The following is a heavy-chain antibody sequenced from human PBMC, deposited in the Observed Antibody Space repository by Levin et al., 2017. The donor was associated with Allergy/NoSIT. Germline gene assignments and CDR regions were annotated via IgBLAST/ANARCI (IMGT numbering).Heavy chain of an antibody. D-gene: IGHD1-1*01. CDR3: ARRGTRDYYYYMDV. Sequence: EASVKVSCQGSGYSFTSYWIGWVRQMPGKGLEWMGIIYPCDSDTRYSPSFQGQVTIPADKSISTAYLQWSSLKASDTAIYYCARRGTRDYYYYMDVWGKGTTVTVSS. CDR1: GYSFTSYW. CDR2: IYPCDSDT. J-gene: IGHJ6*03. V-gene: IGHV5-51*01.